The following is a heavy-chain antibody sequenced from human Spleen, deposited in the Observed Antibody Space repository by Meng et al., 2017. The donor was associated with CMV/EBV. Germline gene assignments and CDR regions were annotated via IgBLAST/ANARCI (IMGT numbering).Heavy chain of an antibody. D-gene: IGHD2-2*02. CDR1: TNYY. Sequence: TNYYVHWVRQAPGQGLEWMGIINPSGGNTNYAQKFQGRVTMTRDMSTSKVQMELSSLRPGDTAVYYCARAGGYCSSSICYTNGAFDIWGQGTLVTVSS. J-gene: IGHJ3*02. CDR3: ARAGGYCSSSICYTNGAFDI. CDR2: INPSGGNT. V-gene: IGHV1-46*01.